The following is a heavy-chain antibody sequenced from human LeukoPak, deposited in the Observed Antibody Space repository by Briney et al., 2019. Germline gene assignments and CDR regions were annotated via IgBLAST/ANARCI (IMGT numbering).Heavy chain of an antibody. CDR1: GFSFSNYG. CDR3: AKRYCKSATCRSDMDA. Sequence: GGPLRLSCAASGFSFSNYGMHWVRQAPGKGLEWVALIQSDGSKTYSADSVKGRFTISRDNPRNTLYLQMNRLRPEDTAVYCCAKRYCKSATCRSDMDAWGQGTTVTVSS. D-gene: IGHD2-15*01. CDR2: IQSDGSKT. J-gene: IGHJ6*02. V-gene: IGHV3-30*02.